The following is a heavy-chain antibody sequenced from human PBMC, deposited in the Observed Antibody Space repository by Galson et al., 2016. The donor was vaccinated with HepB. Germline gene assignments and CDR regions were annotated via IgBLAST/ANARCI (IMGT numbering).Heavy chain of an antibody. J-gene: IGHJ6*02. V-gene: IGHV1-69*13. CDR3: AGGWNDGYYYYGLDA. CDR1: GVTFSNYA. D-gene: IGHD1-1*01. Sequence: SVKVSCKASGVTFSNYAFSWVRQAPGQGLEWMGGILPIFGPANYAQKFQGRVTITADESTSTAYMELSSLGSGDTALYYCAGGWNDGYYYYGLDAWGQGTAVTVSS. CDR2: ILPIFGPA.